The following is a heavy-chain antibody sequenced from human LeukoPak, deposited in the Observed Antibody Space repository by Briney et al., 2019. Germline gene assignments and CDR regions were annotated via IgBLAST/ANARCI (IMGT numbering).Heavy chain of an antibody. J-gene: IGHJ4*02. V-gene: IGHV4-31*03. CDR2: IYYSGST. Sequence: SETLSLTCTASGGSISSGGYYWSWIRQHPGKGLEWIGYIYYSGSTYYNPSLKSRVTISVDTSKNQFSLKLSSVTAADTAVYYCARLPYDILTGYYLDYWGRGTLVTVSS. CDR3: ARLPYDILTGYYLDY. D-gene: IGHD3-9*01. CDR1: GGSISSGGYY.